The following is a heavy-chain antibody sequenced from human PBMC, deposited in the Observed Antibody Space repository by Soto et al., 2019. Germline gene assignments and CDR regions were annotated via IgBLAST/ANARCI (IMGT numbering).Heavy chain of an antibody. CDR1: GFTFGAYT. Sequence: QVQLVESGGGVVQPGRSLRLSCAASGFTFGAYTMHWVRQPPGKGLEWAAVISYDGNNERYTDPVRGRFTVSRDNSKSTLYLQMNSLKSEDTAVYYCARDGYSGRSDGFDIWGQGTMVTVSS. CDR2: ISYDGNNE. D-gene: IGHD1-26*01. J-gene: IGHJ3*02. CDR3: ARDGYSGRSDGFDI. V-gene: IGHV3-30-3*01.